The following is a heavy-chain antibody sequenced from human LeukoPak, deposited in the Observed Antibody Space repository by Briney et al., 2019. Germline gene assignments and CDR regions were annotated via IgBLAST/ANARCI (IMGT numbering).Heavy chain of an antibody. CDR3: ATYSGYSYGYEAYFDY. CDR2: ISGSGGST. D-gene: IGHD5-18*01. CDR1: GFTFSSYA. Sequence: GGSLRLSCAASGFTFSSYAMSWVRQALGKGLEWVSAISGSGGSTYYADSVKGRFTISRDNSKNTLYLQMNSLRAEDTAVYYCATYSGYSYGYEAYFDYWGQGTLVTVSS. V-gene: IGHV3-23*01. J-gene: IGHJ4*02.